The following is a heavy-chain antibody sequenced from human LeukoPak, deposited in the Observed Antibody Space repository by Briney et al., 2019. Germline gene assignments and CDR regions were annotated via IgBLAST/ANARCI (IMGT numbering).Heavy chain of an antibody. J-gene: IGHJ4*02. Sequence: SGPALVKPTQTLTLTCTFSGFSLSTSGMCVSWIRQPPGKALEWLARIDWDDDKYYSTSLKTRLTISKDTSKNQVVLTMTNMDPVDTATYYCARMPPRYYYDSSRYYFDYWGQGTLVTVSS. CDR3: ARMPPRYYYDSSRYYFDY. CDR1: GFSLSTSGMC. CDR2: IDWDDDK. V-gene: IGHV2-70*11. D-gene: IGHD3-22*01.